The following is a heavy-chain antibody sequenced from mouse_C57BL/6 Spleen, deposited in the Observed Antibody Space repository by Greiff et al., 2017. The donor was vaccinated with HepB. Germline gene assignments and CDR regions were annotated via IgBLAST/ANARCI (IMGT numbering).Heavy chain of an antibody. J-gene: IGHJ3*01. Sequence: QVQLQQPGAELVKPGASVKLSCKASGYTFTSYWMHWVKQRPGQGLEWIGMIHPNSGSINYNEKFKSKATLTVDKSSSTAYMQLSSLTSEDSAVYYCARRAMDRGFAYWGQGTLVTVSA. V-gene: IGHV1-64*01. CDR3: ARRAMDRGFAY. CDR1: GYTFTSYW. CDR2: IHPNSGSI. D-gene: IGHD1-1*02.